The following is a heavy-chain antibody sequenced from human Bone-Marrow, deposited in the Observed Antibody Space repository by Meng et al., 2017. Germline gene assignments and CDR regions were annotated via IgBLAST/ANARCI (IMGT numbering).Heavy chain of an antibody. CDR1: GFTFSNAW. CDR2: MKSNVDGGTV. CDR3: SGHVDY. Sequence: VPLVDSGGGCVRPGVTLRRSCAAAGFTFSNAWMTWVRQAQGKGLEWIGRMKSNVDGGTVDYAAAVKGRFFISRDDSENTFYLQMNSLKTEDTAVYYCSGHVDYWGHGTLVTVSS. J-gene: IGHJ4*01. V-gene: IGHV3-15*01.